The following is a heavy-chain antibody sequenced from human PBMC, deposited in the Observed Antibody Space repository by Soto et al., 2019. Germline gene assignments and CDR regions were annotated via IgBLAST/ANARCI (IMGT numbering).Heavy chain of an antibody. CDR3: AKECQAHCSGGSCFSGWFDS. CDR1: GFTFRNYG. D-gene: IGHD2-15*01. CDR2: ISYDGSKT. V-gene: IGHV3-30*18. J-gene: IGHJ5*01. Sequence: QVQLVESGGGVVQPGKSLRLSCAASGFTFRNYGMHWVRQAPGKGLEWEALISYDGSKTDYADSVKGRFTVSRDNFKNTMYLQMNSLRPEATAVYFCAKECQAHCSGGSCFSGWFDSWGQGTQVTVSS.